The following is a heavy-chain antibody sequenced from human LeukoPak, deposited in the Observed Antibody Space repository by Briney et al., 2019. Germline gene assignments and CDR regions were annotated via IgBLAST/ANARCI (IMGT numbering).Heavy chain of an antibody. J-gene: IGHJ4*02. CDR2: INHSGST. V-gene: IGHV4-34*01. D-gene: IGHD3-10*01. CDR3: ARGQVDGSGSYPPFDY. Sequence: PSETLSLTCTVSGGSISSYYWSWIRQPPGKGLEWIGEINHSGSTNYNPSLKSRVTISVDTSKNQFSLKLSSVTAADTAVYYCARGQVDGSGSYPPFDYWGQGTLVTVSS. CDR1: GGSISSYY.